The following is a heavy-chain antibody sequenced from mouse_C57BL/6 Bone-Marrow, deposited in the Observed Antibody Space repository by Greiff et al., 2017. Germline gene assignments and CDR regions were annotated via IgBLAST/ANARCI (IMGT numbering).Heavy chain of an antibody. CDR2: INPNNGGT. J-gene: IGHJ1*03. V-gene: IGHV1-18*01. CDR1: GYTFTDYN. D-gene: IGHD1-2*01. CDR3: AREVLRRGYFDV. Sequence: DVKLVESGPELVKPGASVKIPCKASGYTFTDYNMDWVKQSPGKSLEWIGDINPNNGGTIYNEKFKGKATLTVDKSSRTAYMELRRLTSEDTAVFYCAREVLRRGYFDVGGTGTTATVSS.